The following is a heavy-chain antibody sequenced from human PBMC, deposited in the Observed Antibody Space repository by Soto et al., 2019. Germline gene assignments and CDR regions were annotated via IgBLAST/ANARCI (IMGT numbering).Heavy chain of an antibody. D-gene: IGHD3-22*01. V-gene: IGHV1-24*01. CDR3: ATALPYYYDSSGYYPIWFDP. Sequence: ASVKVSCKVSGYTLTELSMHWVRQAPGKGLEWMGGFDPEDGETIYAQKFQGRVTMTEDTSTDTAYMELSSLRSEDTAVYYCATALPYYYDSSGYYPIWFDPWGQGTLVTVSS. CDR1: GYTLTELS. CDR2: FDPEDGET. J-gene: IGHJ5*02.